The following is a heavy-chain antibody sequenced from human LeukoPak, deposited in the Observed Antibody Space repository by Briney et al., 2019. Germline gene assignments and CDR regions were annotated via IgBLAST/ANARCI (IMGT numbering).Heavy chain of an antibody. D-gene: IGHD3-10*01. Sequence: ASVKVSCKASGYTFTGYYMHWVRQAPGQGLEWMGWISAYNGNTNYAQKLQGRVTMTTDTSTSTAYMELRSLRSDDTAVYYCARDPVRGSGSYYNYWGQGTLVTVSS. CDR3: ARDPVRGSGSYYNY. CDR1: GYTFTGYY. V-gene: IGHV1-18*04. CDR2: ISAYNGNT. J-gene: IGHJ4*02.